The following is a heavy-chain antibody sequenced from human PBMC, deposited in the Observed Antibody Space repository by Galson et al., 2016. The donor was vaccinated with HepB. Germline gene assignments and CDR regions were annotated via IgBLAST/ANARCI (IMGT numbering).Heavy chain of an antibody. CDR1: GGSVSSGGYS. J-gene: IGHJ4*02. CDR3: AGVYCISTNCHTFDS. CDR2: IYYSGNT. D-gene: IGHD2-2*02. V-gene: IGHV4-31*03. Sequence: TLSLTCTVSGGSVSSGGYSWSWIRQHPGKGLEWIGYIYYSGNTYYKPSLKSRVTISVDTSKNHFSLKLNSVTAADTAVYYCAGVYCISTNCHTFDSWGQGTLVTVSS.